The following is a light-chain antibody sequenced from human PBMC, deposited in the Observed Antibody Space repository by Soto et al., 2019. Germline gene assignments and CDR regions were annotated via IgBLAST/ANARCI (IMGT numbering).Light chain of an antibody. Sequence: QMTQSLTSLSTSVRDRVTITSRTSQGSRNHLAWYQPKTGKVPKLLIYAASTLLSGAPSRLSVRGSVTNFTLTICSLQPEDVATYYCQKYNSARWTFGQGTKVDIK. J-gene: IGKJ1*01. CDR3: QKYNSARWT. CDR1: QGSRNH. CDR2: AAS. V-gene: IGKV1-27*01.